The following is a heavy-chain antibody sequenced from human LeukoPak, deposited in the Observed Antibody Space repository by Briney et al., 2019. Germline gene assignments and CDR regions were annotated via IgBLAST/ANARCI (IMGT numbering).Heavy chain of an antibody. Sequence: GGSLRLSCAASGFTFTSYAMSWVRQAPGKGLEWVSGISGSGDNTYYADSVRGRFTISRDNSKNTLYLQMNSLRAEDTAVYYCAKGPVGATYYFDYWGQGTLVTVSS. J-gene: IGHJ4*02. CDR3: AKGPVGATYYFDY. D-gene: IGHD1-26*01. CDR1: GFTFTSYA. V-gene: IGHV3-23*01. CDR2: ISGSGDNT.